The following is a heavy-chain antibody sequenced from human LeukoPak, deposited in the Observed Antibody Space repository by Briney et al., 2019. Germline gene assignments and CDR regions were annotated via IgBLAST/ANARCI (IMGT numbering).Heavy chain of an antibody. CDR2: ISGSGGST. CDR1: GFTITSNY. V-gene: IGHV3-23*01. D-gene: IGHD6-6*01. Sequence: GGSLRLSCAASGFTITSNYMSWVRQAPGKGLEWVSAISGSGGSTYYADSVKGRFTISRDNSKNTLYLQMNSLRAEDTAVYYCAKATQRYSSSSEFDYWGQGTLVTVSS. CDR3: AKATQRYSSSSEFDY. J-gene: IGHJ4*02.